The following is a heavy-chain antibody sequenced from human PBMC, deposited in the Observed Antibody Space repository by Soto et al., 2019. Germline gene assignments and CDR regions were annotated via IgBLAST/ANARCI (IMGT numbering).Heavy chain of an antibody. CDR3: ASYRTMGC. J-gene: IGHJ4*02. V-gene: IGHV3-7*03. CDR1: GFTLSSFW. D-gene: IGHD1-26*01. Sequence: EVQLVESGGGLVQPGGSLRLSCEASGFTLSSFWMSWVRQAPGKGLEWVASIKEDGSEKTYVDSVKGRFSISRDNAKNALYLQMNSLRAEDAAVYYCASYRTMGCWGQGTPVTVSS. CDR2: IKEDGSEK.